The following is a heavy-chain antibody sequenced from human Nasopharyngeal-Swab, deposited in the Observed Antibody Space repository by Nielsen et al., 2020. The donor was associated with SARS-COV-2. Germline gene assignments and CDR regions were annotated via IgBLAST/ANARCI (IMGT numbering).Heavy chain of an antibody. V-gene: IGHV3-74*01. CDR3: ASPYSGSYLDAFDI. Sequence: GESLKISCAASGFTFSSYWMHWVRQAPGEGLVWVSRMNSDGSRTNYADSVKGRFTISRDNAKKTLYLQMNSLRAEDTAVYYCASPYSGSYLDAFDIWGQGTMVTVSS. D-gene: IGHD1-26*01. J-gene: IGHJ3*02. CDR1: GFTFSSYW. CDR2: MNSDGSRT.